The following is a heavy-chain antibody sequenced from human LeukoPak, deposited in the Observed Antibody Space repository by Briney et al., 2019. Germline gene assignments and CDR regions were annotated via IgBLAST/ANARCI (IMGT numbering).Heavy chain of an antibody. V-gene: IGHV4-34*01. J-gene: IGHJ5*02. CDR2: INHSGST. D-gene: IGHD3-10*01. Sequence: PSETLSLTCAVYGGSFSGYYWSWIRQPPGKGLEWIGEINHSGSTNYNPSLKSRVTIPVDTSKNQFSLKLSSVTAADTAVYYCARGGRREYYYGSGSSLNPRYNWFDPWGQGTLVTVSS. CDR1: GGSFSGYY. CDR3: ARGGRREYYYGSGSSLNPRYNWFDP.